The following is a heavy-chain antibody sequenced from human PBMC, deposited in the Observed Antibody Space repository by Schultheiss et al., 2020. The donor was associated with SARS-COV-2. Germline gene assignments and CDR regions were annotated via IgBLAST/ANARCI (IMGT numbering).Heavy chain of an antibody. CDR2: FYYSGST. CDR1: GGSISSYY. CDR3: ARWDPVAETFDY. J-gene: IGHJ4*02. D-gene: IGHD6-19*01. V-gene: IGHV4-59*01. Sequence: SETLSLTCTVSGGSISSYYWGWIRQPAGKGLEWIGYFYYSGSTYYNPSLKSRVTISVDTSKNQFSLKLSSVTAADTAVYYCARWDPVAETFDYWGQGTLVTVSS.